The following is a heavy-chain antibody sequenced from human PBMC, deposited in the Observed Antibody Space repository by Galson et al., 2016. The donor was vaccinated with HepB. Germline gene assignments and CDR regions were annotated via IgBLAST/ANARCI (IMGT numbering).Heavy chain of an antibody. D-gene: IGHD3-16*01. V-gene: IGHV4-31*03. J-gene: IGHJ4*01. CDR1: GDSFTSGDYF. CDR2: IYYTGST. Sequence: TLSLTCSVSGDSFTSGDYFWSWMRQHPGKGLQWIGYIYYTGSTYYRPSLSSRMTISLDTSKNQFSKELNYVTAADTAFYFCARISRDWGFFDYWGHGTLVTVAS. CDR3: ARISRDWGFFDY.